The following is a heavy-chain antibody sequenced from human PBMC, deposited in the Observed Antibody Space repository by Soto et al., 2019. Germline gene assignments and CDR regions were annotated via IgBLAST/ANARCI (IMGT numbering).Heavy chain of an antibody. J-gene: IGHJ6*04. CDR1: GFTCSSYW. Sequence: PGGSLRLSCAASGFTCSSYWMHWVRLAPGKGLVWISRINSDGRITSYADSVQSRFTISRDNAKNTRYLQMNSLSAEDTAMYYFARRSLGMDVWGKGTTVTVSS. V-gene: IGHV3-74*01. CDR2: INSDGRIT. CDR3: ARRSLGMDV.